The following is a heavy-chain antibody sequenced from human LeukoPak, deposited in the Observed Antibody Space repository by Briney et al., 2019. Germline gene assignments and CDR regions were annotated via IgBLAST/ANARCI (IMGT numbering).Heavy chain of an antibody. D-gene: IGHD2-8*01. CDR2: INPNSGGT. Sequence: GASVKVSCKASGYTFTSYGISWVRQAPGQGLEWMGWINPNSGGTNYAQNFQGRVTMTRDASISTAYMELSRLRSDDTAVYYCARGYCTNGVCYNRGLPYWGQGTLVTVSS. V-gene: IGHV1-2*02. CDR1: GYTFTSYG. CDR3: ARGYCTNGVCYNRGLPY. J-gene: IGHJ4*02.